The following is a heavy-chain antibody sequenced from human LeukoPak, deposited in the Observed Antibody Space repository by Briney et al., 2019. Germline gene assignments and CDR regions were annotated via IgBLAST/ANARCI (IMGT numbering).Heavy chain of an antibody. V-gene: IGHV4-34*01. J-gene: IGHJ5*02. Sequence: PSETLSLTCTVSGGSISSYYWSWIRQPPGKGLEWIGEINHSGSTNYNPSLKSRVTISVDTSKNQFSLKLSSVTAADTAVYYCARGGRLPTMVRGVKRGSWFDPWGQGTLVTVSS. D-gene: IGHD3-10*01. CDR2: INHSGST. CDR1: GGSISSYY. CDR3: ARGGRLPTMVRGVKRGSWFDP.